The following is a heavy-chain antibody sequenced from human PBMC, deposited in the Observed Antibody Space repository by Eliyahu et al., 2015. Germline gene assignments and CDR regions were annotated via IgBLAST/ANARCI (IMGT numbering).Heavy chain of an antibody. V-gene: IGHV3-13*05. J-gene: IGHJ6*02. D-gene: IGHD3-10*01. CDR1: GFPFSSYX. CDR2: IGTAGDP. Sequence: EVQLVESGGGLVQPGGSLRLSCAASGFPFSSYXMHWVRQATGKGLEWVSAIGTAGDPYYPGSVKGRFTISRENAKNSLYLQMNSLRAGDTAVYYCARGYYGSGTDYYYYGMDVWGQGTTVTVSS. CDR3: ARGYYGSGTDYYYYGMDV.